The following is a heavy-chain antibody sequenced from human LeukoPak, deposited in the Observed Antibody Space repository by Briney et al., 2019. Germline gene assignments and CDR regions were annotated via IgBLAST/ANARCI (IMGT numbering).Heavy chain of an antibody. Sequence: SVKVSCKASGGTFSSYAISWVRQAPGQGLEWMGGIIPIFGTANYAQKFQGRVTMTRDTSTSTVYMELSSLRSEDTAVYYCARDDVHYYDSSGYHGAFDIWGQGTMVTVSS. D-gene: IGHD3-22*01. CDR3: ARDDVHYYDSSGYHGAFDI. J-gene: IGHJ3*02. CDR2: IIPIFGTA. V-gene: IGHV1-69*05. CDR1: GGTFSSYA.